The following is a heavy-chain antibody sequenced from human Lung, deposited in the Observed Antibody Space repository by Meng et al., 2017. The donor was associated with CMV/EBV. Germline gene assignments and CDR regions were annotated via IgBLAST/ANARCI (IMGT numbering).Heavy chain of an antibody. CDR1: GFTFNSYG. CDR2: IHYDGSYK. V-gene: IGHV3-30*02. CDR3: AKDFHRSGSSDVFDI. Sequence: GXXKISCVASGFTFNSYGMHWVRQAPGEGLEWVTFIHYDGSYKYYADSVKGRFTISRDNSKNMVYLEMSSLNVADTAIYYCAKDFHRSGSSDVFDIWGQGXMVTVSS. J-gene: IGHJ3*02. D-gene: IGHD3-10*01.